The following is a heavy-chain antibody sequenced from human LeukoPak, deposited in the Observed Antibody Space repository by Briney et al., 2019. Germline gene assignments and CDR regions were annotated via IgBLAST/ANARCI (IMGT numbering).Heavy chain of an antibody. J-gene: IGHJ4*02. CDR1: GYSFTSYW. CDR2: IYPGDSDT. V-gene: IGHV5-51*01. D-gene: IGHD2-15*01. CDR3: ARTRVVVVADGTSGATWHYFDY. Sequence: GESLKISCKGSGYSFTSYWIGWVRQMPGKGLEWMGIIYPGDSDTRYSPSFQGQVTISADKSISTAYLQWSSLKASDTAMYYCARTRVVVVADGTSGATWHYFDYWGQGTLVTVSS.